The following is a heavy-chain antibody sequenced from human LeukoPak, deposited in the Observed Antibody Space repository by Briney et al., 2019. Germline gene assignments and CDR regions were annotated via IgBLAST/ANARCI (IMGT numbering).Heavy chain of an antibody. J-gene: IGHJ4*02. D-gene: IGHD1-26*01. V-gene: IGHV3-21*01. Sequence: GGSLRLSCAASGFTFSSYSMNWVRQAPGKGLEWVSSISSSSSYIYYADSMKGRFTISRDNAKNSLYLQMNSLRAEDTAVYYCARDPWGVGATAPSFDYWGQGTLVTVSS. CDR2: ISSSSSYI. CDR1: GFTFSSYS. CDR3: ARDPWGVGATAPSFDY.